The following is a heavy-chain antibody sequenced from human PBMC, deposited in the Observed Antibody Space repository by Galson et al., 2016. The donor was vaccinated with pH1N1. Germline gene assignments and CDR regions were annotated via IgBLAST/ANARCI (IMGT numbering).Heavy chain of an antibody. V-gene: IGHV6-1*01. CDR3: ARHSPGRAVEVFDC. CDR1: GDSVSSNSAA. Sequence: CAISGDSVSSNSAAWNWIRQSPSRGLEWLGRTYYRSKWFYNYAVSVQGRITINPDTSKNQFSLQLNSVTPEDTAVYYCARHSPGRAVEVFDCWGQGTLVTVSS. J-gene: IGHJ4*02. D-gene: IGHD6-19*01. CDR2: TYYRSKWFY.